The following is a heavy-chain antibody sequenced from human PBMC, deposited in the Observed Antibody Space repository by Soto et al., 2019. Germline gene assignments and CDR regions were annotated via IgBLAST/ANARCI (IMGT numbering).Heavy chain of an antibody. CDR1: GYSFSNSG. D-gene: IGHD2-8*01. CDR3: ARDEYNNGRNWLNP. V-gene: IGHV1-18*01. Sequence: PSVKVSCTASGYSFSNSGFSWMRQAPGQGLEWMGWISTYNGNTNYAQKFQGRLSMTRDTSTTTAFMELTTLRSDDTAVYYCARDEYNNGRNWLNPWGQGTLVTVSS. J-gene: IGHJ5*02. CDR2: ISTYNGNT.